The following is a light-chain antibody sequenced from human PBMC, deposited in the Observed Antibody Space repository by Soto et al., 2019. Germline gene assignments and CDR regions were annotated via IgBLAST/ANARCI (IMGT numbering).Light chain of an antibody. CDR3: QQYGSSPYT. V-gene: IGKV3-20*01. CDR2: GAS. Sequence: EIVLTQSPGTLSLSPGERATLSCRASQSVSRSYLAWYQQKPGQAPRLLIYGASSRATGIPDRFSGSGSGTDVTLPISRLEPEDFAVYYCQQYGSSPYTFGQGTKLEIK. CDR1: QSVSRSY. J-gene: IGKJ2*01.